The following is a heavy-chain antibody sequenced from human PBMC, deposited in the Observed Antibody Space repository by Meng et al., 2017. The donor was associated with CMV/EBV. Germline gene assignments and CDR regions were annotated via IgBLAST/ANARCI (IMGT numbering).Heavy chain of an antibody. D-gene: IGHD3-3*01. CDR3: ARDFESYYDFWSGYTYFDY. J-gene: IGHJ4*02. V-gene: IGHV1-18*01. CDR1: GYTFTSYG. CDR2: ISAYNGNT. Sequence: ASVKVSCKASGYTFTSYGISWVRQAPGQGLEWMGWISAYNGNTNYAQKLQDRVTMTTDTSTSTAYMELRSLRSDDTAVYYCARDFESYYDFWSGYTYFDYWGQGTLVTVSS.